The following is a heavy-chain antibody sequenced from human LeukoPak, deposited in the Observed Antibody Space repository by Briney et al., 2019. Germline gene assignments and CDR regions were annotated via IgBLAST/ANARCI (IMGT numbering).Heavy chain of an antibody. J-gene: IGHJ5*02. D-gene: IGHD4-17*01. CDR1: GGSFSGYY. CDR2: INHSGST. V-gene: IGHV4-34*01. Sequence: SETLSPTCAVYGGSFSGYYWSWIRQPPGKGLEWIGEINHSGSTNYNPSLKSRVTISVDTSKNQFSLKLSSVTAADTAVYYCARSPGTYGDWYNWFDPWGQGTLVTVSS. CDR3: ARSPGTYGDWYNWFDP.